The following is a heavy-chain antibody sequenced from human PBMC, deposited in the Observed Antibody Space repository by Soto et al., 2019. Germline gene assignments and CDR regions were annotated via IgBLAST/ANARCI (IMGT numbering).Heavy chain of an antibody. Sequence: ASLKVSCKASGYTFTSYYMHWVRQAPGQGLEWMGIINPSGGSTSYAQKFQGRVTMTRDTSTSTVYMELSSLRSEDTAVYYCARSAFIGYCSSTSLVCYGMDVWGQGTTVTVSS. CDR1: GYTFTSYY. D-gene: IGHD2-2*01. V-gene: IGHV1-46*01. J-gene: IGHJ6*02. CDR2: INPSGGST. CDR3: ARSAFIGYCSSTSLVCYGMDV.